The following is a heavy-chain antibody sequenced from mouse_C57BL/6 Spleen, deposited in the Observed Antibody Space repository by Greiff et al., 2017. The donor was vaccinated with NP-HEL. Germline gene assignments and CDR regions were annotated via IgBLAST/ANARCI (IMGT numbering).Heavy chain of an antibody. D-gene: IGHD2-3*01. CDR2: IRSKSNNYAT. Sequence: EVQGVESGGGLVQPKGSLKLSCAASGFSFNTYAMNWVRQAPGKGLEWVARIRSKSNNYATYYADSVKDRFTISRDDSESMLYLQMNNLKTEDTAMYYCVRRDGYSRDAMDYWGQGTSVTVSS. J-gene: IGHJ4*01. V-gene: IGHV10-1*01. CDR3: VRRDGYSRDAMDY. CDR1: GFSFNTYA.